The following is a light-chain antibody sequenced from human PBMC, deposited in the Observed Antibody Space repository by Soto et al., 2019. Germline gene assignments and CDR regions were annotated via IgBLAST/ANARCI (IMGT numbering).Light chain of an antibody. CDR2: KAS. Sequence: DIQMTQSPSTLSASVGDRVTITCRASQSISSWLAWYQQKPGKAPKILIYKASSLESGVPSRFSGSGSGTEFTLTISSLQPDDFATYYRQQYNSLPTFGQGTKVEIK. CDR3: QQYNSLPT. V-gene: IGKV1-5*03. CDR1: QSISSW. J-gene: IGKJ1*01.